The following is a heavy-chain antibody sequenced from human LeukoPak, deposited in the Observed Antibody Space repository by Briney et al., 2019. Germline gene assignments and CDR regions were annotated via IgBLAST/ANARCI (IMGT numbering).Heavy chain of an antibody. CDR1: GFTVSSNY. J-gene: IGHJ4*02. D-gene: IGHD3-10*01. V-gene: IGHV3-53*01. CDR3: ARDLFRLREGHGDDY. Sequence: GGSLRLSCAASGFTVSSNYMSWVRQAPGKGLEWVSVIYSGGSTYYADSVKGRFTISRDNSKNTLYLQMNSLRAEDTAVYYCARDLFRLREGHGDDYWGQGTLVTVSS. CDR2: IYSGGST.